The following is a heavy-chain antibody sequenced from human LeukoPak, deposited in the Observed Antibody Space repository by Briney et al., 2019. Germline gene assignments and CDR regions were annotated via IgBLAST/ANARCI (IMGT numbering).Heavy chain of an antibody. CDR1: GYSFTSYW. Sequence: PGESLKISCKGSGYSFTSYWIGWVRQMPGKGLEWMGIIYPGDSDTRYSPSFQGQVTISADKSISTAYLQWSSLKASDTAMYYCARLPVLRPTPLYDFWSGPPDYWGQGTLVTVSS. J-gene: IGHJ4*02. V-gene: IGHV5-51*01. D-gene: IGHD3-3*01. CDR2: IYPGDSDT. CDR3: ARLPVLRPTPLYDFWSGPPDY.